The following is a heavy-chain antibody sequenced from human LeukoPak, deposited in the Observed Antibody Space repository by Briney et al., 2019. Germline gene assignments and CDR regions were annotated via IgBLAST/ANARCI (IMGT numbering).Heavy chain of an antibody. D-gene: IGHD3-22*01. CDR2: INPNSGGT. CDR3: ARAPPQLNYYDSSGLDY. J-gene: IGHJ4*02. Sequence: ASVKVSCKASGYTFTGYYMHWVRQAPGQGLEWMGWINPNSGGTNYAQKFQGRVTMTRDTSISTAYMELSRLRSDDTAVYYCARAPPQLNYYDSSGLDYWAREPWSPSPQ. CDR1: GYTFTGYY. V-gene: IGHV1-2*02.